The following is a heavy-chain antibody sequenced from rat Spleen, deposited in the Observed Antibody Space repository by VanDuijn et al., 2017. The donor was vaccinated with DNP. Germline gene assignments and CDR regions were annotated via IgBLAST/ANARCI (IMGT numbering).Heavy chain of an antibody. D-gene: IGHD4-3*01. CDR2: ISSGRST. V-gene: IGHV2S12*01. CDR1: GFSLTSYG. Sequence: QVQLKESGPGLVQPSQTLSLTCTVSGFSLTSYGVSWVRQPPGKGLEWIAAISSGRSTYYNSALKSRLSISRDTSKSQVFLKMNSLQTEDTAVYFCTRDWIRGPFAYWGQGTLVTVSS. CDR3: TRDWIRGPFAY. J-gene: IGHJ3*01.